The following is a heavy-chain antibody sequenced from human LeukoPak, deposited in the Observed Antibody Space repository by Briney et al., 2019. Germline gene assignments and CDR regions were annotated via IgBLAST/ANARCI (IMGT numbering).Heavy chain of an antibody. V-gene: IGHV4-30-4*08. Sequence: PSQTLSLTCTVSGGSISSGDYYWSWIRQPPGKGLEWIGYIYYSGSTNYNPSLKSRVIMSVDTSKNQFSLKLTSVTTADTAMYYCARGGNYDSSGSFDYWGQGTLVTVSS. D-gene: IGHD3-22*01. J-gene: IGHJ4*02. CDR3: ARGGNYDSSGSFDY. CDR2: IYYSGST. CDR1: GGSISSGDYY.